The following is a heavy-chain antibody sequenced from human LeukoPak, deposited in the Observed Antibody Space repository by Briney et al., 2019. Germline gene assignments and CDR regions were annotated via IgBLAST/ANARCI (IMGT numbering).Heavy chain of an antibody. CDR2: IYGGDSET. V-gene: IGHV5-51*01. Sequence: NPGESLKISCKGSGYIFTNYWIGWVRQMPGKGLEWMRIIYGGDSETRYSPSFQGQVTISLDKSITTAYLQWSSLKASDTAMYYCARRVLAAVGYYFDSWGQGTLVTVSS. J-gene: IGHJ4*02. CDR3: ARRVLAAVGYYFDS. D-gene: IGHD6-13*01. CDR1: GYIFTNYW.